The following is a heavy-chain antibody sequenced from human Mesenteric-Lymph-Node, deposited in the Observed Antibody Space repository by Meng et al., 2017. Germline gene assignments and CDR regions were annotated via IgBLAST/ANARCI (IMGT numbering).Heavy chain of an antibody. D-gene: IGHD4-17*01. CDR2: IWYDGSNK. CDR1: GFTFSSYS. CDR3: ARGLYGDYATAGY. Sequence: GGSLRLSCAASGFTFSSYSMNWVRQAPGKGLEWVAVIWYDGSNKYYADSVKGRFTISRDNSKNTLYLQMNSLRAEDTAVYYCARGLYGDYATAGYWGQGTLVTVSS. V-gene: IGHV3-33*08. J-gene: IGHJ4*02.